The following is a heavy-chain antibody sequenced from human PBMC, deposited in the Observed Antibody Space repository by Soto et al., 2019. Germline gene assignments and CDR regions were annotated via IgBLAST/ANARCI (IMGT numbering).Heavy chain of an antibody. D-gene: IGHD2-15*01. CDR3: ARDRDVVVVVAAFYFDY. Sequence: QVQLVQSGAEVKKPGASVKVSCKASGYTFTSYYIHWVRQAPGQGLEWMGLINPSGGSTTYAQKFQGRVTMTRDTSTSTVYMELSSLKSEDTAVYFCARDRDVVVVVAAFYFDYWGQGTLVTVSS. CDR2: INPSGGST. J-gene: IGHJ4*02. CDR1: GYTFTSYY. V-gene: IGHV1-46*01.